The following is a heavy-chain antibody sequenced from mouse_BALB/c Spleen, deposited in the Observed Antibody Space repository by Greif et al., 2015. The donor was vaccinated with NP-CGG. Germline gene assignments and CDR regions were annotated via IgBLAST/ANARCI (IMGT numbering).Heavy chain of an antibody. V-gene: IGHV7-3*02. J-gene: IGHJ4*01. CDR1: GLTFTDYY. D-gene: IGHD4-1*01. CDR2: IRNKANGYTT. CDR3: ARALGRLYYYAMDY. Sequence: EVKLEESGGGLIQPGGSLRLSCATSGLTFTDYYMSWVRQPPGKALEWLGFIRNKANGYTTEYSASVKDRFTISRDNSQSILYLQMNTLRAEDSATYYCARALGRLYYYAMDYWGQGTSVTVSS.